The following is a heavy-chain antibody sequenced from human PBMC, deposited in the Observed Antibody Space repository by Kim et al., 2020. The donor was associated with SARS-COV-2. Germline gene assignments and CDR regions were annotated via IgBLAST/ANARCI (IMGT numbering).Heavy chain of an antibody. CDR1: GYTFSSHG. D-gene: IGHD1-1*01. CDR2: ISPYNGNS. V-gene: IGHV1-18*01. Sequence: ASVKVSCKAAGYTFSSHGISWVRQAPGQGLEWMGWISPYNGNSNSAQKLQGRVTMTTDTSTSTVYMELRSLTSDDTAVYYCARLGYTLDGMDVWGQGTTVTVSS. CDR3: ARLGYTLDGMDV. J-gene: IGHJ6*02.